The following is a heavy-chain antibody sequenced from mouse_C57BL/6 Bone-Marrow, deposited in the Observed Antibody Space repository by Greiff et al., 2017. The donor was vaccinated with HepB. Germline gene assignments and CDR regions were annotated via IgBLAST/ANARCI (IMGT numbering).Heavy chain of an antibody. V-gene: IGHV1-18*01. CDR2: INPNNGGT. D-gene: IGHD1-1*01. CDR1: GYTFTDYN. CDR3: ARRTTVSGKNYAMDY. Sequence: VQLKQSGPELVKPGASVKIPCKASGYTFTDYNMDWVKQSHGKSLEWIGDINPNNGGTIYNQKFKGKATLTVDKSSSTAYMELRSLTSEDTAVYYCARRTTVSGKNYAMDYWGQGTSVTVSS. J-gene: IGHJ4*01.